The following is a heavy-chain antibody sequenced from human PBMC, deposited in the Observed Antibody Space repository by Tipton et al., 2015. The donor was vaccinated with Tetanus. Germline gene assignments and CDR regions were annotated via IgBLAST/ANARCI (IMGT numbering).Heavy chain of an antibody. J-gene: IGHJ4*02. CDR3: AKDRHYYDSSGYYYYFDY. V-gene: IGHV3-53*01. D-gene: IGHD3-22*01. Sequence: SLRLSCAASGFTFSSYSMNWVRQAPGKGLEWVSVIYSDGSTYYADSVKGRFTISRDNSKNTLYLQMNSLRAEDTAVYYCAKDRHYYDSSGYYYYFDYWGQGTQVTVSS. CDR1: GFTFSSYS. CDR2: IYSDGST.